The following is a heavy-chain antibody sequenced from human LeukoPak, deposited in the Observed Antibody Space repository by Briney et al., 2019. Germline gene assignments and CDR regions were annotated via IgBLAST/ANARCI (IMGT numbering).Heavy chain of an antibody. CDR3: ARVDTAMVLKGYFDY. D-gene: IGHD5-18*01. V-gene: IGHV4-59*01. J-gene: IGHJ4*02. CDR1: GGSISSYY. CDR2: IYYSGST. Sequence: SETLSLTCTVSGGSISSYYWSWIRQPPGKGLEWIGYIYYSGSTNYNPSLKSRVTISVDTSENQFSLKLSSVTAADTAVYYCARVDTAMVLKGYFDYWGQGTLVTVSS.